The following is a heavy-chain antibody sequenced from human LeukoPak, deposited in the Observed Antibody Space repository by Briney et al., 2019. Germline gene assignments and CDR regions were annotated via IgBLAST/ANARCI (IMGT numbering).Heavy chain of an antibody. Sequence: SQTLSLTCTDSGGSISSGGYYWSWIRQHLGKGLEWIGYIYYSGSTYYNPSLKSRVTISVDTSKNQFSLKLSSVTAADTAVYYCARHLVATISFDYWGQGTLVTVSS. V-gene: IGHV4-31*03. CDR1: GGSISSGGYY. CDR2: IYYSGST. CDR3: ARHLVATISFDY. J-gene: IGHJ4*02. D-gene: IGHD5-12*01.